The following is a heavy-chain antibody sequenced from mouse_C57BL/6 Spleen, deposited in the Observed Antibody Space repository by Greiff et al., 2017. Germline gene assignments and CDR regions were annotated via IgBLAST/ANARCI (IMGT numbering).Heavy chain of an antibody. CDR2: ISYDGSN. J-gene: IGHJ1*03. CDR1: GYSITSGYY. D-gene: IGHD4-1*01. Sequence: EVQVVESGPGLVKPSQSLSLTCSVTGYSITSGYYWNWIRQFPGNKLEWMGYISYDGSNNYNPSLKNRISITRDTSKNQFFLKLNSVTTEDTATYYCARGEELGHWYFDVWGTGTTVTVSS. CDR3: ARGEELGHWYFDV. V-gene: IGHV3-6*01.